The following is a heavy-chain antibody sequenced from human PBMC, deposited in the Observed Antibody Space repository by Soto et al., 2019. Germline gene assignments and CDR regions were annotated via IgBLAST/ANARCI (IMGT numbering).Heavy chain of an antibody. V-gene: IGHV1-46*01. D-gene: IGHD3-16*01. CDR1: GYTXTXYX. J-gene: IGHJ4*02. Sequence: QVQXVQSGAEVXXPXAXVXVSCXXXGYTXTXYXMXXXXXXXXXXXEWMGIINPSGGSTSYAQKFQGRVTMTRDTSTSTVYMELSSLRSEDTAVYYCARGLSPGGGAFDYWGQGTLVTVSS. CDR3: ARGLSPGGGAFDY. CDR2: INPSGGST.